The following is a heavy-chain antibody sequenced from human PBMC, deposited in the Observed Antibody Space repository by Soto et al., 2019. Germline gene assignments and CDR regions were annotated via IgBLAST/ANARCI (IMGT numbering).Heavy chain of an antibody. J-gene: IGHJ4*02. D-gene: IGHD3-16*01. CDR2: ITSSSSPI. Sequence: GGSLRLSCAASGFTFSPYSMNWVRQAPGKGLEWVSYITSSSSPIHYADSVQGRFTISRDNARNSVHLQMNSLRDEDSAVYYCARSVGPLDYWGQGTLVTVSS. CDR1: GFTFSPYS. CDR3: ARSVGPLDY. V-gene: IGHV3-48*02.